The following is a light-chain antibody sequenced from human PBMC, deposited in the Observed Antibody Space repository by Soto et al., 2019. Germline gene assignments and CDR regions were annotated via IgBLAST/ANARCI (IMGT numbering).Light chain of an antibody. J-gene: IGKJ2*01. CDR1: QSVSSSY. Sequence: EIVLTQSPGTLSLSPGERATLSCRASQSVSSSYLAWYQQKPGQAPRLLIYGASSRATGIPDRFSCSGSGTDFTLTISRLVPEDFAVYYCQQYGSSPMYTFGQGTKLEIK. V-gene: IGKV3-20*01. CDR3: QQYGSSPMYT. CDR2: GAS.